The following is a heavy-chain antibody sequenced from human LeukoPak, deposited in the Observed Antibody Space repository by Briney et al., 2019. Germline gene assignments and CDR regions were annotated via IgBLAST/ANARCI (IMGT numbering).Heavy chain of an antibody. CDR3: ARSIPRYMNYFDY. J-gene: IGHJ4*02. Sequence: TSETLSLTCTVSGGSISSYYWSWIRQPPGKGLEWIGYIYCSGSTNYNPSLKSRVTISVDTSKNQFSLKLSSVTAADTAVYYCARSIPRYMNYFDYWGQGTLVTVSS. D-gene: IGHD1-20*01. CDR2: IYCSGST. V-gene: IGHV4-59*01. CDR1: GGSISSYY.